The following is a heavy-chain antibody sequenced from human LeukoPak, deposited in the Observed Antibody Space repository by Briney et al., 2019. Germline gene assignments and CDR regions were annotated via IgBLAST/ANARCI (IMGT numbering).Heavy chain of an antibody. V-gene: IGHV1-2*02. Sequence: ASVKVSCKASGYTFTGYYMHWVRQALGQGLEWMGWINPNSGGTNYAQKFQGRVTMTRDTSISTAYMELSSLRSEDTAVYYCARCSTSCYLSPGVLGYWGQGTLVTVSS. CDR1: GYTFTGYY. CDR3: ARCSTSCYLSPGVLGY. D-gene: IGHD2-2*01. CDR2: INPNSGGT. J-gene: IGHJ4*02.